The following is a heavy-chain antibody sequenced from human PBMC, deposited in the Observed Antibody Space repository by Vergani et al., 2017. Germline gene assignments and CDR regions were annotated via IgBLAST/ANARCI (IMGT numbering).Heavy chain of an antibody. D-gene: IGHD3-22*01. CDR1: GGSISSGGYS. J-gene: IGHJ3*02. CDR2: IYHSGST. Sequence: QLQLQESGSGLVKPSQTLSLTCAVSGGSISSGGYSWSWIRQPPGKGLEWIGYIYHSGSTYYNPSLKSRVTISVDRSKNQFSLKLSSVTAADTAVYYCARDKGYYDSSGPGAFDIWGQGTMVTVSS. CDR3: ARDKGYYDSSGPGAFDI. V-gene: IGHV4-30-2*01.